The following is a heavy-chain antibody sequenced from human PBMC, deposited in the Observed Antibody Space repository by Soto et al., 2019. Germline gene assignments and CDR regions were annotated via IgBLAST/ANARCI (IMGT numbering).Heavy chain of an antibody. D-gene: IGHD3-22*01. V-gene: IGHV3-21*01. J-gene: IGHJ3*02. CDR1: GFNFSSYS. CDR2: MSSSSSYI. Sequence: GGSLRLCCAASGFNFSSYSMNWVRQAPGKGLEWVSSMSSSSSYIYYADSVKGRFTISRDNAKNSLYLQMNSLRAEDTAVYYCARDLGYYDSSGRRSAFDIWGQGTMVTVSS. CDR3: ARDLGYYDSSGRRSAFDI.